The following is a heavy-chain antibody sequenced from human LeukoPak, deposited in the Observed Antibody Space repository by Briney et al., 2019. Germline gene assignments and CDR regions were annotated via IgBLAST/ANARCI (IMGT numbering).Heavy chain of an antibody. J-gene: IGHJ4*02. CDR2: ISGSGGST. Sequence: PGGSLRLSCAASGFTFSSYAMSWVRQAPGKGLEWVSAISGSGGSTYYADSVKGRFTISRDNSKHSLYLQMSSLRAEDTAVYYCAKRYGSSWFFDCWGQGTLVTVSS. CDR3: AKRYGSSWFFDC. V-gene: IGHV3-23*01. D-gene: IGHD6-13*01. CDR1: GFTFSSYA.